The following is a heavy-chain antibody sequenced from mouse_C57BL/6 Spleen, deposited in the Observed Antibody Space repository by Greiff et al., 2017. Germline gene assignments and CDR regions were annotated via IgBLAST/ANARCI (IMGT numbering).Heavy chain of an antibody. CDR3: ARGGNRYFDY. CDR1: GYTFTSYW. V-gene: IGHV1-52*01. D-gene: IGHD2-1*01. Sequence: QVQLQQPGAELVRPGSSVKLSCKASGYTFTSYWMHWVKQRPIQGLEWIGNIDPSDSETHYNQKFKDKATLTVDKSSSTAYMQLSSLTSEDAAVYYCARGGNRYFDYWGQGTTLTVSS. CDR2: IDPSDSET. J-gene: IGHJ2*01.